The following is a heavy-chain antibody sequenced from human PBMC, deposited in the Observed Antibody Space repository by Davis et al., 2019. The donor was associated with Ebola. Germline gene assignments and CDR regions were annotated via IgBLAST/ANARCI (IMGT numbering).Heavy chain of an antibody. CDR1: GGTFSSYA. CDR3: ARVTYSSGWSHYYYYMDV. D-gene: IGHD6-19*01. J-gene: IGHJ6*03. V-gene: IGHV1-69*13. Sequence: SVKVSCKASGGTFSSYAISWVRQAPGQGLEWMGGIIPIFGTANYAQKFQGRVTITADESTSTAYMELSSLRSEDTAVYYCARVTYSSGWSHYYYYMDVWGKGTTVTVSS. CDR2: IIPIFGTA.